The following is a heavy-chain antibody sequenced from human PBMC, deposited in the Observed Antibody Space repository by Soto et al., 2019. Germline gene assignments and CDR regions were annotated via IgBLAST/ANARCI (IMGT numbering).Heavy chain of an antibody. Sequence: SETLSLTCTVSGGSISSGGYYWSWIRQHPGKGLEWVGYSYYTGSSYYNPSLKSRVTISVDASKNQLSLRLASVTAADTAVYYCARDLRGYSRYDYLDYWGQGIRVTVSS. D-gene: IGHD5-12*01. V-gene: IGHV4-31*03. J-gene: IGHJ4*02. CDR3: ARDLRGYSRYDYLDY. CDR1: GGSISSGGYY. CDR2: SYYTGSS.